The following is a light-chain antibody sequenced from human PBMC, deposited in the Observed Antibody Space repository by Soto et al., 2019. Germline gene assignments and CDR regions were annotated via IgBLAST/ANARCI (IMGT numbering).Light chain of an antibody. V-gene: IGKV3-11*01. J-gene: IGKJ3*01. CDR2: DAS. Sequence: DILLTQSPATLSLSPGERATLSCRASQSVGHYLAWYQQRPGQAPKLLIYDASNRATGIPARFSARGSGTDFTLSISSLEPEDFAVYYCQQRATWPPTFGPGTKVDFK. CDR1: QSVGHY. CDR3: QQRATWPPT.